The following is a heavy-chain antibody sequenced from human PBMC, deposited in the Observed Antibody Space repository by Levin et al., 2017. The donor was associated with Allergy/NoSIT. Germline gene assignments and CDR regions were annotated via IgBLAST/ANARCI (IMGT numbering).Heavy chain of an antibody. J-gene: IGHJ6*02. CDR3: AREEGWGYHYGMDV. V-gene: IGHV3-7*01. CDR1: GFTFTSFW. D-gene: IGHD3-16*02. Sequence: GGSLRFSCAASGFTFTSFWMTWVRQAPGKGLEWVANIKQDGSETYYVDSVKGRFTISRDNAKNSVYLQMNSLRVDDTAVYYCAREEGWGYHYGMDVWGQGTTVTVSS. CDR2: IKQDGSET.